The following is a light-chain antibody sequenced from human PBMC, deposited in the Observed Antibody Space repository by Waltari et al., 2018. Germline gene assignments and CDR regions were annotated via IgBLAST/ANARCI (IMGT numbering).Light chain of an antibody. CDR1: QSVSSTH. CDR2: GAS. Sequence: EIVLTQSPGTVSLSPGERATLSCRASQSVSSTHLAWYQQKPGQAPRLLIYGASSRATGIPDRFSGSGSGTDFTLTISRLEPEDFAVYYCQQYGSSPPYTFGQGTKLEIK. V-gene: IGKV3-20*01. J-gene: IGKJ2*01. CDR3: QQYGSSPPYT.